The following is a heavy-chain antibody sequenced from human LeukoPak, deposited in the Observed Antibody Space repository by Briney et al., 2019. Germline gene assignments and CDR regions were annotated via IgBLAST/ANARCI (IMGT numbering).Heavy chain of an antibody. CDR1: GFTFNNYA. CDR3: AKDYNGPFDY. V-gene: IGHV3-23*01. CDR2: ISGSGDNT. J-gene: IGHJ4*02. D-gene: IGHD2-8*01. Sequence: GGSLRLSCAASGFTFNNYAMSWVRQAPGNGLEWVSTISGSGDNTYYADSVKGRFAISRDNSKNTLYLQMNSLRAEDTAVYYCAKDYNGPFDYWGQGTLVTVSS.